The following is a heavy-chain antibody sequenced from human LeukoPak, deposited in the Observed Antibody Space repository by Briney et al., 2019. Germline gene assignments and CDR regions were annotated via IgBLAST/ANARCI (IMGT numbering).Heavy chain of an antibody. Sequence: GAYLRLSCAASEFTFSSYAMSWVRQAPGKGLEWVSTITGSGATTYYADSVKGRFTISRDISKNTLYLYLQMNSLRAEDTAVYYCARGNGDYRLGSVSADYWGQGTLVTVSS. J-gene: IGHJ4*02. D-gene: IGHD4-17*01. CDR2: ITGSGATT. CDR3: ARGNGDYRLGSVSADY. CDR1: EFTFSSYA. V-gene: IGHV3-23*01.